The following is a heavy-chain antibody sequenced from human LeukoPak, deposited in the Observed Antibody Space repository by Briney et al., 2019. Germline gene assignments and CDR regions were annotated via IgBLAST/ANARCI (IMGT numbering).Heavy chain of an antibody. V-gene: IGHV1-69*13. CDR3: ARGDGWSRFLEWFPRSGYYYGMDV. D-gene: IGHD3-3*01. CDR2: IIPIFGTA. CDR1: GGTFSSYA. Sequence: SVKVSCKASGGTFSSYAISWVRQAPGQGLEWMGGIIPIFGTANYAQKFQGRVTITADEPTSTAYMELSSLRSEDTAVYYCARGDGWSRFLEWFPRSGYYYGMDVWGQGTTVTVSS. J-gene: IGHJ6*02.